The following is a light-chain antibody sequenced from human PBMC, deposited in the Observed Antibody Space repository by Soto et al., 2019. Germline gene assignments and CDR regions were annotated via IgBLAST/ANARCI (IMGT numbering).Light chain of an antibody. V-gene: IGKV3-20*01. Sequence: EIVLTQSPGTLSLSPGERATLSCRASQIVSSRYFAWYQQRPGQAPRLVIYGTSSRATGIPDRFSGRGSGIDFSLTISGLEPEDFAVYYCQQYASSPWTFGPGTKVDI. CDR3: QQYASSPWT. CDR2: GTS. J-gene: IGKJ3*01. CDR1: QIVSSRY.